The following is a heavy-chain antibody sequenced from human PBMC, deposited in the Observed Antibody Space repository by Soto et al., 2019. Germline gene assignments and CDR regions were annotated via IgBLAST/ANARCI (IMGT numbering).Heavy chain of an antibody. CDR1: SVSNAW. V-gene: IGHV3-15*07. J-gene: IGHJ4*02. CDR2: IKSKTDGGTT. CDR3: TTPTYYDFWSGYLR. D-gene: IGHD3-3*01. Sequence: SVSNAWMNWVRQAPGKGLEWVGRIKSKTDGGTTDYAAPVKGRFTISRDDSKNTLYLQMNSLKTEDTAVYYCTTPTYYDFWSGYLRWGQGTRVTVSS.